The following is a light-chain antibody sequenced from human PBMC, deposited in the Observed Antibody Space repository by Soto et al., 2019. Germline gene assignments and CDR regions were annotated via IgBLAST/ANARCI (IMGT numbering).Light chain of an antibody. J-gene: IGKJ5*01. CDR3: QQRSNWPT. CDR1: QSVSSY. Sequence: IVLTQSPGTLSLSPGERATLSCGASQSVSSYLAWYQQKPGQAPRLLIYGASNRATGIPDRFSGSGSGTDFTLTIGRLEPEDFAVYYCQQRSNWPTFGQGTRLEIK. CDR2: GAS. V-gene: IGKV3-11*01.